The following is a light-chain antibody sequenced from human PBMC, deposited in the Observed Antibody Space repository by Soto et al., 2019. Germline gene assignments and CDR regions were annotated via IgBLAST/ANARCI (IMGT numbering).Light chain of an antibody. CDR2: EGT. V-gene: IGLV2-8*01. J-gene: IGLJ2*01. CDR3: SSYAGNDILV. Sequence: QSALTQPPSASGSPGQSVTISCTGTSSDIGAYNSVSWYQQYPGKAPKLMIYEGTNRPSGVPDRFSGSKSGNTASLTVSGLQAEDEGDYYCSSYAGNDILVFGGGTKLTVL. CDR1: SSDIGAYNS.